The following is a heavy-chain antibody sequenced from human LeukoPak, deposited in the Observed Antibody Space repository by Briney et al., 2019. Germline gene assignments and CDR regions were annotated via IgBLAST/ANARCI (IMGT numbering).Heavy chain of an antibody. CDR2: IYYSGST. J-gene: IGHJ4*02. CDR3: ARRELLWFGELLFDY. Sequence: SETLSLTCTVSGGSISSYYWSWIRQPPGKGLEWIGYIYYSGSTNYNPSLKSRVTISADTSKKQFSLKLRSVTAADTAVYYCARRELLWFGELLFDYWGQGTLVTVSS. D-gene: IGHD3-10*01. CDR1: GGSISSYY. V-gene: IGHV4-59*01.